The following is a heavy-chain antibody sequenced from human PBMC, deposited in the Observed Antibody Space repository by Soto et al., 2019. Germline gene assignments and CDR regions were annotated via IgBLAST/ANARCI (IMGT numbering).Heavy chain of an antibody. CDR3: ARHTYGSGSYYKPGYYYYMDV. J-gene: IGHJ6*03. CDR2: IYPGDSDT. Sequence: GESLKISCKGSGYSFTSYWIGWVRQMPGKGLEWMGIIYPGDSDTRYSPSFQGQVTISADKSISTAYLLWSSLKASVTAMYYCARHTYGSGSYYKPGYYYYMDVWGKGTTVTVSS. V-gene: IGHV5-51*01. D-gene: IGHD3-10*01. CDR1: GYSFTSYW.